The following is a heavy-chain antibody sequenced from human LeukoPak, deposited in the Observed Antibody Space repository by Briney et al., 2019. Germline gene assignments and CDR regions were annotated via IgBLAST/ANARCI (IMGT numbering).Heavy chain of an antibody. D-gene: IGHD5-24*01. CDR1: GYTFTSYG. Sequence: ASVKVPCKASGYTFTSYGISWVRQAPGQGLEWMGWISAYNGNTNYVQKFQGRVSMTTDTSTSTAYMELRSLRSDDTAVYYCARDRELATILADYWGQGTLVTVSS. CDR2: ISAYNGNT. J-gene: IGHJ4*02. CDR3: ARDRELATILADY. V-gene: IGHV1-18*01.